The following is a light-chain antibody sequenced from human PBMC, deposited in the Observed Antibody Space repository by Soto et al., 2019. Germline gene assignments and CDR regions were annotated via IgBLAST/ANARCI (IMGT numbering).Light chain of an antibody. CDR3: CSYTSSNTLV. CDR1: SSDVGGYNY. CDR2: EVS. V-gene: IGLV2-14*01. J-gene: IGLJ3*02. Sequence: QSVLTQPASVSGSPGQSITISCTGTSSDVGGYNYVSWYQHHPGKAPKVMIYEVSNRPSGVSNRFSGSKSGNTASLTISGLQAEVEADYFCCSYTSSNTLVFGGGTKVTVL.